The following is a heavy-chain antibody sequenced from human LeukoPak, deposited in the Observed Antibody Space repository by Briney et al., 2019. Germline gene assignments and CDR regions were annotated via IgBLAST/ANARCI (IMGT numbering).Heavy chain of an antibody. Sequence: SETLSLTCAVSGYSISSGYYWGWIRQPPGKGLEWIGSIYHSGSTYYNPSLKSRVTITVDTSKNQFSLKLSSVTAADTAVYYCARQKVTVVVPAATMEFDYWGQGTLVTVSS. J-gene: IGHJ4*02. D-gene: IGHD2-2*01. CDR3: ARQKVTVVVPAATMEFDY. V-gene: IGHV4-38-2*01. CDR2: IYHSGST. CDR1: GYSISSGYY.